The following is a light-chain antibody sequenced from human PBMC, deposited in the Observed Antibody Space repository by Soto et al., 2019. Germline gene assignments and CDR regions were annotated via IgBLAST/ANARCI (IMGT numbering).Light chain of an antibody. CDR1: SSNIGTNT. Sequence: QSVLTQPPSASDTPGQKVTISCSGSSSNIGTNTVNWYQQLPGTAPKLLIYSNDQRPSGVPDRFSGSKSGTSASLAISGLQSEDEADYYCAAWDDSLDGYVFGTGTKVTVL. V-gene: IGLV1-44*01. J-gene: IGLJ1*01. CDR3: AAWDDSLDGYV. CDR2: SND.